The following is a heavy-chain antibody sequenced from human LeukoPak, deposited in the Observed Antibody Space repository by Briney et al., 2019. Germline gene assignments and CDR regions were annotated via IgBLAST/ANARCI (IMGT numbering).Heavy chain of an antibody. CDR2: IYYSGST. CDR3: ARVIRDSGGYYHWFDP. J-gene: IGHJ5*02. Sequence: RPSETLYLTCTVSGASIRSADYYWSWIRQHPGRGLEWIGYIYYSGSTYYNPSLKSRVNISVDTSKNQFSLKLSSVTAADTAVYHCARVIRDSGGYYHWFDPWGQGTLVTVSS. CDR1: GASIRSADYY. D-gene: IGHD3-22*01. V-gene: IGHV4-31*03.